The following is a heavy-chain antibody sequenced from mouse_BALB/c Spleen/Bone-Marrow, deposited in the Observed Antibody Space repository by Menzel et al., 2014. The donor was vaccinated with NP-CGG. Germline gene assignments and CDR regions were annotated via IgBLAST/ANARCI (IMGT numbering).Heavy chain of an antibody. CDR1: GFNIKDTY. CDR2: IDPANGNT. D-gene: IGHD1-1*01. Sequence: VQLQQSGAELVKPGASVKLSCTASGFNIKDTYLHWVKQRPEQGLEWIGRIDPANGNTEYDPKFQGKATITADTSSNTAYLQLSSLASEDTAVYYCTDSYYYACLYFDYWGQGTTLTVSS. CDR3: TDSYYYACLYFDY. V-gene: IGHV14-3*02. J-gene: IGHJ2*01.